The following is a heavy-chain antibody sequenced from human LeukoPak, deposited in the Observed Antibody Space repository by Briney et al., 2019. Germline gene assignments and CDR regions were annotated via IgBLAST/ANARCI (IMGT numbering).Heavy chain of an antibody. CDR2: ISSSGSTI. CDR1: VFTFSDYY. J-gene: IGHJ6*02. V-gene: IGHV3-11*01. Sequence: GGPLKLSCAPSVFTFSDYYMSWIPQAPGKGLEGVSYISSSGSTIYYADSVKGRFTISRDNAKNSLYLQMNSLRAEDTAVYYCARGVYYYYGMDVWGQGTTVTVSS. CDR3: ARGVYYYYGMDV.